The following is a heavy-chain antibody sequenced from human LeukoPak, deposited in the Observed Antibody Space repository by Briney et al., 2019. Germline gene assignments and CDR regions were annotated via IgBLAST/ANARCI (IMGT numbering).Heavy chain of an antibody. CDR2: IYYSGST. V-gene: IGHV4-59*01. Sequence: SETLSLTCTVSGGSISSYYWSWIRQPPGKGLEWIGYIYYSGSTNYNPSLKSRVTISVDTSKNQLSLKLSSVTAADTAVYYCARGGASSGYFNWFDPWGQGTLVTVSS. D-gene: IGHD5-12*01. CDR1: GGSISSYY. J-gene: IGHJ5*02. CDR3: ARGGASSGYFNWFDP.